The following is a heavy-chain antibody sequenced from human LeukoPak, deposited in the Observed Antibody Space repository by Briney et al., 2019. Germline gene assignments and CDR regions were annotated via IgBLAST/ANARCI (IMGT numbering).Heavy chain of an antibody. J-gene: IGHJ4*02. Sequence: GGSLRLSCAASGVTFSSYGMHWVRQAPGKGLEWVAFIRYDGSNKYYADSVKGRFTISRDNSKNTLYLQMNSLRAEDTAVYYCAKDLGYSSSWSVGPFEYWGKGILVTVS. CDR3: AKDLGYSSSWSVGPFEY. CDR2: IRYDGSNK. D-gene: IGHD6-13*01. V-gene: IGHV3-30*02. CDR1: GVTFSSYG.